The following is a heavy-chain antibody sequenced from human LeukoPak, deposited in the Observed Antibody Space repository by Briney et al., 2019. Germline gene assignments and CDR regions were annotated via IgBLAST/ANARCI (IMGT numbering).Heavy chain of an antibody. Sequence: GGPLRLSCAASGFTFSSYSMKWVRQAPGKGLEWVSYISSSSSTIYYADSVKGRFTISRDNAKNSLYLQMNSLRAEDTAVYYCARVESVAGNPFDYWGQGTLVTVSS. CDR2: ISSSSSTI. V-gene: IGHV3-48*01. CDR1: GFTFSSYS. D-gene: IGHD6-19*01. J-gene: IGHJ4*02. CDR3: ARVESVAGNPFDY.